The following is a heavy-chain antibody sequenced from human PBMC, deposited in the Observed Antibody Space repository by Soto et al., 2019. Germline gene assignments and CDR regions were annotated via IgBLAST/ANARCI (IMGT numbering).Heavy chain of an antibody. V-gene: IGHV4-59*01. CDR1: GGSISSYY. D-gene: IGHD3-3*01. CDR2: IYYSGST. CDR3: ARGRYDSRSWFDP. J-gene: IGHJ5*02. Sequence: PSETLSLTCTVSGGSISSYYWSWIRQPPGKGLEWIGYIYYSGSTNYNPSLKSRVTISVDTSKNQFSLKLSSVTAADTAVYYCARGRYDSRSWFDPWGQGTLVTVSS.